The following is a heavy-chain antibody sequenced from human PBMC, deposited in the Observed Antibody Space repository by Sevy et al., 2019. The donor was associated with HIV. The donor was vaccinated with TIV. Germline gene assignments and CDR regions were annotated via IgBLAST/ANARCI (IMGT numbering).Heavy chain of an antibody. Sequence: ASVKVSCKASGYTFTSYGISWVRQAPGQGLEWMGWISANNGNTNYAQKLQGRVTMTTDTSTSTAYMELRSLRSDDTAVYYCARDSITYYYDSSGYFHFDYWGQGTLVTVSS. CDR2: ISANNGNT. D-gene: IGHD3-22*01. V-gene: IGHV1-18*04. J-gene: IGHJ4*02. CDR3: ARDSITYYYDSSGYFHFDY. CDR1: GYTFTSYG.